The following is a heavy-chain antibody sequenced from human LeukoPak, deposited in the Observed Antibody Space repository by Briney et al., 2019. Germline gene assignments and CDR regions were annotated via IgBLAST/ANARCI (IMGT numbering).Heavy chain of an antibody. CDR1: GGSISSGSYY. V-gene: IGHV4-61*02. CDR2: IYTSGST. Sequence: SETLSLTCTVSGGSISSGSYYWSWIRQPAGKGLEWIGRIYTSGSTNYNPSLKSRVTISVDTSKNQFSLKLSSVTAADTAVYYCARVRYYDSSTVWGQGTMVTVSS. J-gene: IGHJ3*01. CDR3: ARVRYYDSSTV. D-gene: IGHD3-22*01.